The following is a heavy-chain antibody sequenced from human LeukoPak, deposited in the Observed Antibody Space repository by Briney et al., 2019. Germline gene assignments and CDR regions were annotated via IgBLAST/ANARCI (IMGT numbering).Heavy chain of an antibody. CDR1: GYSISSGYY. J-gene: IGHJ3*02. D-gene: IGHD6-19*01. CDR2: IYHSGST. Sequence: TSETLSLTCTVSGYSISSGYYWGWIRQPPGKGLEWIGSIYHSGSTYYNPSLKSRVTISVDTSKNQFSLKLSSVTAADTAVYYCALVIAVAGSDAFDIWGQGTMVTVSS. CDR3: ALVIAVAGSDAFDI. V-gene: IGHV4-38-2*02.